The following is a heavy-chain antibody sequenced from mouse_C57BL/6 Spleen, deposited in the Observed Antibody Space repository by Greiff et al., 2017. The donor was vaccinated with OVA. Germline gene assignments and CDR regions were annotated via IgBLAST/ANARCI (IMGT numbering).Heavy chain of an antibody. CDR3: ARRGYGSSRDWYFDV. Sequence: VQLQQSGAELVKPGASVKLSCKASGYTFTEYTIHWVKQRSGQGLEWIGWFYPGSGSIKYNEKFKDKATLTVDKSSSTAYMQLSSLTSEDSAVYYCARRGYGSSRDWYFDVWGTGTTVTVSS. V-gene: IGHV1-62-2*01. CDR2: FYPGSGSI. D-gene: IGHD1-1*01. J-gene: IGHJ1*03. CDR1: GYTFTEYT.